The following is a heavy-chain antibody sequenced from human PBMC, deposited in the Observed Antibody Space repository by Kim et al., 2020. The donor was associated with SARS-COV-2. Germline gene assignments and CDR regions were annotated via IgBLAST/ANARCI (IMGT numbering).Heavy chain of an antibody. J-gene: IGHJ5*02. V-gene: IGHV1-3*01. D-gene: IGHD3-10*01. Sequence: YSQNFQGKVTITRDTSTSTSYMELSSLTSKDTAVYYCAREGSGSYNWFDPWGQGTLVTVSS. CDR3: AREGSGSYNWFDP.